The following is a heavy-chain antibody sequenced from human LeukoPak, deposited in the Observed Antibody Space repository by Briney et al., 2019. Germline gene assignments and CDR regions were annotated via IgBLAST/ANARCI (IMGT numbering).Heavy chain of an antibody. J-gene: IGHJ3*02. CDR2: ISSSSYI. D-gene: IGHD5-24*01. V-gene: IGHV3-21*01. CDR3: AKDYYWLDGYNQRAFDI. CDR1: GFTFSSYS. Sequence: GGSLRLSCAASGFTFSSYSMNWVRQAPGKGLEWVSSISSSSYIYYADSVKGRFTISRDNAKNSLYLQMNSLRAEDTAVYYCAKDYYWLDGYNQRAFDIWGQGTMVTVSS.